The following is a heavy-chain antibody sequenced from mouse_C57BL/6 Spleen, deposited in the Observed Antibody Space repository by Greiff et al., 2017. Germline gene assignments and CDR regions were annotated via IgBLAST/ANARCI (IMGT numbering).Heavy chain of an antibody. CDR3: ARSGEAIYDGFYYYAMDY. D-gene: IGHD2-3*01. CDR2: INPSTGGT. CDR1: GNSFTGYY. J-gene: IGHJ4*01. V-gene: IGHV1-42*01. Sequence: VQLQQSGPELVKPGASVKISCTASGNSFTGYYMNWVKQSPEKSLEWIGEINPSTGGTTYNQKFKAKATLTVDKSSSTAYMQLKSLTSEDSAVYDCARSGEAIYDGFYYYAMDYWGQGTSVTVSS.